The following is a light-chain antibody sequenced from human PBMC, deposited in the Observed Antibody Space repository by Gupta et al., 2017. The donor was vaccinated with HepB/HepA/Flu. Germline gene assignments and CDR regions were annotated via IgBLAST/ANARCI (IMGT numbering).Light chain of an antibody. Sequence: DIQMTQSPSTLSASVGDRITITCRASQSISTWLAWYQQKPGKAPNLLIYKASSLESGVPSRFSGSGSGTEFTLTISSLQPDDFATFYCQQYKSSPYTFGQGTKVEIK. CDR3: QQYKSSPYT. J-gene: IGKJ2*01. V-gene: IGKV1-5*03. CDR2: KAS. CDR1: QSISTW.